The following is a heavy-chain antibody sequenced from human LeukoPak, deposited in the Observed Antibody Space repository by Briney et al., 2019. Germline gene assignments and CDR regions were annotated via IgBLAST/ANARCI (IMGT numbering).Heavy chain of an antibody. Sequence: GGYLRLSCVASGFTFSNLGMHWVGPAPDKGLEWVAGVSYDGSNKYYGDSVKGRFTISRANSNNGLFLHVTSLRVEDTPVYFCARERALAVSLSDWGQGTLVTVS. CDR3: ARERALAVSLSD. V-gene: IGHV3-30*13. CDR2: VSYDGSNK. CDR1: GFTFSNLG. D-gene: IGHD2-15*01. J-gene: IGHJ4*02.